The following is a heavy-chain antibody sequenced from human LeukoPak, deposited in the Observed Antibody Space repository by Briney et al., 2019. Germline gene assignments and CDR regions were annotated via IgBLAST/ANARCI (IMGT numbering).Heavy chain of an antibody. Sequence: ASVKVSRKASGYTFTSYDINWVRQATGQGLEWMGWMNPNSGNTGYAQKFQGRVTMTRNTSISTAYMELSSLRSEDTAVYYCARGRIAAAGSFDYWGQGTLVTVSS. CDR3: ARGRIAAAGSFDY. J-gene: IGHJ4*02. V-gene: IGHV1-8*01. CDR1: GYTFTSYD. D-gene: IGHD6-13*01. CDR2: MNPNSGNT.